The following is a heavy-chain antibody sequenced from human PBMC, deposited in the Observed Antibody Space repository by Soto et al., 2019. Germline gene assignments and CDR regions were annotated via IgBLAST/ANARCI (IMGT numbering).Heavy chain of an antibody. V-gene: IGHV3-23*01. CDR3: QKRRSGYYDTLDY. D-gene: IGHD3-22*01. Sequence: GGSLRLSCAASGFTFSSYSIYWVRQAPGKGLEWVSGISGSGSGTYYADSVKGRFTISRDNSRNTLYLQMNSLRVEDTAVYYCQKRRSGYYDTLDYWGQGTLVTVSS. CDR1: GFTFSSYS. J-gene: IGHJ4*02. CDR2: ISGSGSGT.